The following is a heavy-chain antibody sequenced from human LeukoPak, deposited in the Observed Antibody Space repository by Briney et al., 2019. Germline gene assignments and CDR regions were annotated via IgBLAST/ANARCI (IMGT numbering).Heavy chain of an antibody. Sequence: GGSLRLSCAASGFTFSSYGMHWVRQAPGKGLEWVAFIRYDGSNKYYADSVEGRFTISRDNSKNTLYLQMDSLRAEDTAVYYCAKTGSRSHYYYYYMDVWGKGTTVTISS. CDR1: GFTFSSYG. CDR3: AKTGSRSHYYYYYMDV. V-gene: IGHV3-30*02. J-gene: IGHJ6*03. D-gene: IGHD2-15*01. CDR2: IRYDGSNK.